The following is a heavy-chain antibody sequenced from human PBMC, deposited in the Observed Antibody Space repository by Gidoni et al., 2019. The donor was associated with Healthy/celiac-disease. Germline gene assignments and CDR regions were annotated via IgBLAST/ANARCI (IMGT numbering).Heavy chain of an antibody. D-gene: IGHD6-19*01. CDR1: GFTFSSYS. Sequence: EVQLVESGGGLVKPGGSLRLSCAASGFTFSSYSMNWVRQAPGKGLEWVSSISSSSSYIYYADSVKGRFTISRDNAKNSLYLQMNSLRAEDTAVYYCARVPPGIAVAGTDYWGQGTLVTVSS. CDR2: ISSSSSYI. V-gene: IGHV3-21*01. J-gene: IGHJ4*02. CDR3: ARVPPGIAVAGTDY.